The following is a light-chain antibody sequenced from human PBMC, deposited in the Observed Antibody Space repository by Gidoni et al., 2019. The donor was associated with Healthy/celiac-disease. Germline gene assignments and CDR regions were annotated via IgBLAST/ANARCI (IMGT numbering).Light chain of an antibody. Sequence: ELVMTHSPATLSVSSGERATLSCRASQSVSSNLAWYQQKPGQAHRLRISGASTRATGIPARFSGSGSGTEFTLTISSLQSEDFAIYYCQQYNNWPAITFXXXTRLEIK. J-gene: IGKJ5*01. CDR2: GAS. V-gene: IGKV3-15*01. CDR1: QSVSSN. CDR3: QQYNNWPAIT.